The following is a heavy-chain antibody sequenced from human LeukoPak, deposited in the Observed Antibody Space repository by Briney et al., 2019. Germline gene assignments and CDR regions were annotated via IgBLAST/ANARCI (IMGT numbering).Heavy chain of an antibody. J-gene: IGHJ4*02. CDR2: INPNSGGT. D-gene: IGHD2-2*01. CDR1: GYTFIGYY. CDR3: ATLGSKRSPETSVDY. Sequence: GASVKVSCKASGYTFIGYYMHWVRQAPGQGLEWMGWINPNSGGTNYAQKFQGRASLTRDTSISTAYMELSRLRSDDTAVYYCATLGSKRSPETSVDYWGQGTLVTVSS. V-gene: IGHV1-2*02.